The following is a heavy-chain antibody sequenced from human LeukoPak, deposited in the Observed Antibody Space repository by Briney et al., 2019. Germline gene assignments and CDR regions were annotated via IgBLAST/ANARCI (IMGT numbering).Heavy chain of an antibody. V-gene: IGHV4-34*01. Sequence: RSSETLSLTCAVYGGSFSDYYWSWIRQPPGKGLEWIGEINHSGSTNYNPSLKSRVTMSVDTSKNQFSLKLSSVTAADTAVYYCARGTLYRGWSYYLDFWGQGSQVTVSS. CDR2: INHSGST. CDR3: ARGTLYRGWSYYLDF. J-gene: IGHJ4*02. D-gene: IGHD6-19*01. CDR1: GGSFSDYY.